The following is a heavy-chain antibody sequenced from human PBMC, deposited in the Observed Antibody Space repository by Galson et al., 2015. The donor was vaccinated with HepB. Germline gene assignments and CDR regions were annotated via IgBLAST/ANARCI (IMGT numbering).Heavy chain of an antibody. V-gene: IGHV3-21*01. CDR1: GFTFSSYS. Sequence: SLRLSCAASGFTFSSYSMNWVRQAPGKGLEWVSPISSSSSYIYYADSVKGRFTISRDNAKNSLYLQMNSLRAEDTAVYYCARTIGYCSSTSCPDYGMDVWGQGTTVTVSS. CDR3: ARTIGYCSSTSCPDYGMDV. J-gene: IGHJ6*02. CDR2: ISSSSSYI. D-gene: IGHD2-2*01.